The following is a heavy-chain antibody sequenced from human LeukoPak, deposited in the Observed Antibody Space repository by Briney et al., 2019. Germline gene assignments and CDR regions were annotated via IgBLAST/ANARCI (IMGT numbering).Heavy chain of an antibody. CDR2: ITDSGINT. Sequence: GASLRLSCAASGFTFSSCAVAWVRQAPVKGLEWVSVITDSGINTYYTDSVKGRFTISRDNSKNTLYLQMNSLRAEDTAVYYCAKGTLGSCSGASCYPLDYWGQGTLVTVSS. CDR3: AKGTLGSCSGASCYPLDY. D-gene: IGHD2-15*01. V-gene: IGHV3-23*01. J-gene: IGHJ4*02. CDR1: GFTFSSCA.